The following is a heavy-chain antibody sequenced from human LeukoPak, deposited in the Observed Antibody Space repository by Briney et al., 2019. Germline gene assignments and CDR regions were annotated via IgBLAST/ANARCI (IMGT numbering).Heavy chain of an antibody. CDR1: GFSLSTSEVG. D-gene: IGHD2-21*02. CDR2: IYWNDDT. Sequence: SGPTLVNPTQTLTLTCTFSGFSLSTSEVGVGWIRQTQGMALEWLALIYWNDDTYYRPSLRSRLTITRDSSENHIVLTMTNMATVDTGTYFCARGRGTAWSSLFDYWGQGALVTVSS. V-gene: IGHV2-5*04. J-gene: IGHJ4*02. CDR3: ARGRGTAWSSLFDY.